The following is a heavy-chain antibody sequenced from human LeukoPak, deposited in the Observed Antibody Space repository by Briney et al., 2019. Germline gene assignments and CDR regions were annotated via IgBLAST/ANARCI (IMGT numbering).Heavy chain of an antibody. Sequence: TGGSLRLSCAASGFTFSSYSMNWVRQAPGKGLEWVSSISSSSSYIYYADSVKGRFTISRDNAKNSLYLQMNSLRAEDTAVYYCAREYCSGGSCYDPDAFDIWGQGTMVTVSS. D-gene: IGHD2-15*01. CDR2: ISSSSSYI. J-gene: IGHJ3*02. CDR1: GFTFSSYS. CDR3: AREYCSGGSCYDPDAFDI. V-gene: IGHV3-21*01.